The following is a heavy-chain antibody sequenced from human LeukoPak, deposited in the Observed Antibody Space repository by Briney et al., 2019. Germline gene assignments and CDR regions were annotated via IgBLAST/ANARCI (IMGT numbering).Heavy chain of an antibody. J-gene: IGHJ4*02. CDR3: ARDLIAAAGYYFDY. V-gene: IGHV1-69*13. CDR2: IIPIFGTA. D-gene: IGHD6-13*01. CDR1: GGTFNSYA. Sequence: ASVKVSCKASGGTFNSYAISWVRQAPGQGLEWMGGIIPIFGTANYAQKFQGRGTITADESTSTAYMELSSLRSEDTAVYYCARDLIAAAGYYFDYWGQGNLVTVSS.